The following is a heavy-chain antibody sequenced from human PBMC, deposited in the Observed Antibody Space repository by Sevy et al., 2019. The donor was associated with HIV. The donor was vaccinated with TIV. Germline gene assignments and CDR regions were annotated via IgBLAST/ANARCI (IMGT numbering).Heavy chain of an antibody. CDR3: ARDWRGYIGSGSDYYYYGMDV. Sequence: GGSLRLSCAASGFTFSSYSMNWVRQAPGKGLEWVSSISSSSSYIYYADSVKGRFTISRDNAKNSLYLQMNSLRAEDTAVYYCARDWRGYIGSGSDYYYYGMDVWGQGTTVTVSS. V-gene: IGHV3-21*04. D-gene: IGHD3-10*01. CDR1: GFTFSSYS. CDR2: ISSSSSYI. J-gene: IGHJ6*02.